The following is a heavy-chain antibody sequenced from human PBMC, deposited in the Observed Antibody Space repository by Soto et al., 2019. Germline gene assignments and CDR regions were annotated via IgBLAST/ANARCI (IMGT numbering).Heavy chain of an antibody. Sequence: PGGSLRLSXSAPGFIFSSYWMSWLRQAPGKGLEWVASMNEYGSERYYVDSVKGRFTISRDNAKNSLYLQMNSLRAEDTAVYYSARATGADKEDYWGQGTLVTVSS. CDR2: MNEYGSER. D-gene: IGHD3-10*01. CDR1: GFIFSSYW. J-gene: IGHJ4*02. V-gene: IGHV3-7*04. CDR3: ARATGADKEDY.